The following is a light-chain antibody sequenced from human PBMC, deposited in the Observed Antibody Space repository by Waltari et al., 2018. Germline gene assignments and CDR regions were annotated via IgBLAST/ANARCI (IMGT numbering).Light chain of an antibody. CDR2: QDT. J-gene: IGLJ3*02. V-gene: IGLV3-1*01. Sequence: SYELTQPPSVSVSPGQTASITCSGDKLGDKYASWYQQKPGQSPVLVIYQDTKRPSGIPEGFSGSNSGNTATLTISGTQGMDEADYYCLAWDSSTAWVFGGGTKLTVL. CDR1: KLGDKY. CDR3: LAWDSSTAWV.